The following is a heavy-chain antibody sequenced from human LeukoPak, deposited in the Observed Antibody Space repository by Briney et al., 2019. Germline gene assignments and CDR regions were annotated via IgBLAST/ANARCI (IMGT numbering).Heavy chain of an antibody. D-gene: IGHD6-19*01. CDR3: ARARGAVAIDY. J-gene: IGHJ4*02. CDR1: GESFSGSD. V-gene: IGHV4-34*01. CDR2: INQSGST. Sequence: PSETLSLTCAVYGESFSGSDWTWIRQPPGKGLEWIGEINQSGSTNYNPSLKSRVTVSADTSKNQFSLKLTSVTAADTAVYYCARARGAVAIDYWGQGTLVTVSS.